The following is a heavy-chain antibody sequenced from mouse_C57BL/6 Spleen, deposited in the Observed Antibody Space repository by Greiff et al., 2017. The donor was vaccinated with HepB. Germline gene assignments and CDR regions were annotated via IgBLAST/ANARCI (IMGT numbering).Heavy chain of an antibody. D-gene: IGHD1-1*01. CDR3: ASPLYYGSREFAY. J-gene: IGHJ3*01. CDR2: IYPSDSET. Sequence: QVQLQQPGAELVRPGSSVKLSCKASGYTFTSYWMDWVKQRPGQGLEWIGNIYPSDSETHYNQKFKDKATLTEDKSSSTAYMQLSSLTSEDSAVYYCASPLYYGSREFAYWGQGTLVTVSA. CDR1: GYTFTSYW. V-gene: IGHV1-61*01.